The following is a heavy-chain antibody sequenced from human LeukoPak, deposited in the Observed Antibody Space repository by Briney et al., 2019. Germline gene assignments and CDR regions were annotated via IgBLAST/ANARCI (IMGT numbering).Heavy chain of an antibody. CDR1: GFTFSSYR. J-gene: IGHJ5*02. CDR3: ARVGSFP. CDR2: ISSSSSYI. V-gene: IGHV3-21*01. D-gene: IGHD3-16*01. Sequence: GGSLRLSCEASGFTFSSYRMNWVRKVQGKGLEWVSSISSSSSYIYYADSVKGRFTISRDNAKNSLYLQMNSLRAEDTAVYYCARVGSFPWGQGTLVTVSS.